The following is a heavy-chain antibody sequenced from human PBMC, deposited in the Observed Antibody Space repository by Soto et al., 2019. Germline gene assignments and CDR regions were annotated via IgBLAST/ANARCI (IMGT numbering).Heavy chain of an antibody. CDR3: ARGKGMEENYFYYGMYI. J-gene: IGHJ6*02. CDR2: LNGGTGQT. D-gene: IGHD3-10*01. Sequence: QVQVVQSGAEVKKPGASVRVSCKASGYTFSTYGMHWVRQAPGQSLEWMGWLNGGTGQTRYSQRFQDRVIITRDTSASTGYMELRSLRSEDTAVYYCARGKGMEENYFYYGMYIWGQGTTVTVSS. V-gene: IGHV1-3*01. CDR1: GYTFSTYG.